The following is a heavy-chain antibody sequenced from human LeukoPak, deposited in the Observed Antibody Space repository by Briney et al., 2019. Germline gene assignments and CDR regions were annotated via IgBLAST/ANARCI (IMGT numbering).Heavy chain of an antibody. V-gene: IGHV4-4*07. D-gene: IGHD6-13*01. J-gene: IGHJ6*03. CDR3: ARSIAVGGPPLAYYYYMDV. CDR1: GGSISTYD. CDR2: IYTSGNT. Sequence: PSETLSLTCTISGGSISTYDWSWIRQPAGKGLESIGRIYTSGNTNYNPSLKRRVTISVAKSKKPFSLTLSSVPAADTGVYYCARSIAVGGPPLAYYYYMDVWGKGTTVTVSS.